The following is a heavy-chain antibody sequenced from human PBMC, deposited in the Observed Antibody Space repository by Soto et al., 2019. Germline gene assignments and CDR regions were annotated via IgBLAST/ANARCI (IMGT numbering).Heavy chain of an antibody. D-gene: IGHD3-16*02. CDR3: ASLGELSLTYYYYGMDV. V-gene: IGHV1-2*02. CDR2: INPNSGGT. Sequence: GASVKVSCKASGYTFTGYYMHWVRQAPGQGLEWMGWINPNSGGTNYAQKFQGRATMTRDTSISTAYMELSRLRSDDTAVYYCASLGELSLTYYYYGMDVWGQGTTVTVSS. J-gene: IGHJ6*02. CDR1: GYTFTGYY.